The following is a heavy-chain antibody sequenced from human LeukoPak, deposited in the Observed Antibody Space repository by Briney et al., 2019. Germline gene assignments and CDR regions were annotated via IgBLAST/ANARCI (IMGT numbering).Heavy chain of an antibody. CDR2: ISYIGST. J-gene: IGHJ4*02. Sequence: PSETLSLTCAVSDDSFSSHYWTWIRQPPGKGLEWIGYISYIGSTNYNPSLKSRVTISVDTSKNQFSLKLSSVTAADTAVYYCASGAVADLYYFDSWGQGTLVTVSS. V-gene: IGHV4-59*11. D-gene: IGHD6-19*01. CDR3: ASGAVADLYYFDS. CDR1: DDSFSSHY.